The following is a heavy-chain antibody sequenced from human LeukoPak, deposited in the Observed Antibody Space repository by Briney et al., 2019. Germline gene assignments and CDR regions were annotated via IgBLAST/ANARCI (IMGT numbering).Heavy chain of an antibody. CDR2: INPNSGGT. CDR3: ARLKSIAAAGVWFDP. Sequence: ASVKVSCKASGYTFTGYYMHWVRQAPGQGLEWMGWINPNSGGTNYAQKFQGRVTMTRDTSISTAYMELSRLRSDDTAVYYCARLKSIAAAGVWFDPWGQGTLVTVSS. D-gene: IGHD6-13*01. J-gene: IGHJ5*02. CDR1: GYTFTGYY. V-gene: IGHV1-2*02.